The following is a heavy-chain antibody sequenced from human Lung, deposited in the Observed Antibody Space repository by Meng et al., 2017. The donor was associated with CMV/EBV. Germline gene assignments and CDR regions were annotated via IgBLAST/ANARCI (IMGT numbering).Heavy chain of an antibody. J-gene: IGHJ4*02. CDR3: ASSGRDIVATMAMTSEY. D-gene: IGHD5-12*01. CDR2: INHSGST. Sequence: GSFSGYYWSWNRQPPGKGLEWIGEINHSGSTNYNPSLKSRVTISVDTSKNQFSLKLSSVTAADTAVYYCASSGRDIVATMAMTSEYWGQGTLVTVSS. CDR1: GSFSGYY. V-gene: IGHV4-34*01.